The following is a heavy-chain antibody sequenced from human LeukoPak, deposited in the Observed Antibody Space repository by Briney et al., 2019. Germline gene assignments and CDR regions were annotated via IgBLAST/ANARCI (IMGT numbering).Heavy chain of an antibody. CDR3: ARPDIAAAGLNYFDY. Sequence: GESLKISCKGSGYSFTSYWIGWVRQMPGKGLEWMGIIYPGDSDTRYSPSFQGQVTISADKSISTAYLQWSSLKASDTAMYYCARPDIAAAGLNYFDYWGQGTLVTVSS. CDR2: IYPGDSDT. J-gene: IGHJ4*02. CDR1: GYSFTSYW. D-gene: IGHD6-13*01. V-gene: IGHV5-51*01.